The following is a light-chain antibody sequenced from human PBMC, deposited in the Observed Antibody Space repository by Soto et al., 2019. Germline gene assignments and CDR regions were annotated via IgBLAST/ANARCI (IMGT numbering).Light chain of an antibody. Sequence: AIRMSQSPSSLSASPGERVTITCRASQGISGSLALYQQKPGKAPKLLIYAASTLQAGGPSRFSGSGSWTDFTLTISSLQPEDVATDYCQQSYSTPPWTFGQGTKVDIK. CDR1: QGISGS. V-gene: IGKV1-8*01. CDR2: AAS. CDR3: QQSYSTPPWT. J-gene: IGKJ1*01.